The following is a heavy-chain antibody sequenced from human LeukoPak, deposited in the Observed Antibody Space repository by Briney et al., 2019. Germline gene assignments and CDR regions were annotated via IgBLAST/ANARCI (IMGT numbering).Heavy chain of an antibody. CDR2: ISSSGSTI. J-gene: IGHJ4*02. CDR3: ARVAYSGYSSSYLDY. CDR1: GFTFSDYY. V-gene: IGHV3-11*01. Sequence: PGGSLRLSCAASGFTFSDYYMSWIRQAPGKGLEWVSYISSSGSTIYYADSVKGRFTTSRDNAKNSLYLQMNSLRAEDTAVYYCARVAYSGYSSSYLDYWGQGTLVTVSS. D-gene: IGHD6-6*01.